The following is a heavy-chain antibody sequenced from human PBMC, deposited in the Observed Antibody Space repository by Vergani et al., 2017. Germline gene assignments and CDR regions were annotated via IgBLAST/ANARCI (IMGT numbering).Heavy chain of an antibody. Sequence: QVQLVESGGGVVQPGRSLRLSCAASRFTFSSYGMHWVRQAPGKGLEWVAVISYDGSNKYYADSVKGRFTISRDNSKNTLYLQMNSLRAEDTAVYYCAIGWYIGAFDIWGQGTMVTVSS. CDR2: ISYDGSNK. J-gene: IGHJ3*02. D-gene: IGHD6-19*01. CDR3: AIGWYIGAFDI. CDR1: RFTFSSYG. V-gene: IGHV3-30*03.